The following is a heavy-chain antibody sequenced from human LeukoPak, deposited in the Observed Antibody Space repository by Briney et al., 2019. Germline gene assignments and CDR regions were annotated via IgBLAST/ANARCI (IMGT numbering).Heavy chain of an antibody. Sequence: GGTLRLSCAASGFTFSSYGMSWVRQAPGKGLEWVSVISGSGGSTYYADSVKGRFTISRDNSKNTLYLQMNSLRAEDTALYYCAKDFSSNPYYFDYWGQGTLVTVSS. CDR2: ISGSGGST. D-gene: IGHD2/OR15-2a*01. CDR3: AKDFSSNPYYFDY. CDR1: GFTFSSYG. J-gene: IGHJ4*02. V-gene: IGHV3-23*01.